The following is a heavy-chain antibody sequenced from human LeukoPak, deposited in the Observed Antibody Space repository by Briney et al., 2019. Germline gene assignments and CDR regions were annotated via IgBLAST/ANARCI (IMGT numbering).Heavy chain of an antibody. CDR1: GYTFTSYG. CDR2: ISAYNGNT. V-gene: IGHV1-18*01. CDR3: ARDSHDYSNYADAFDI. Sequence: GASVKVSCKASGYTFTSYGISWVRQAPGQGLEWMGWISAYNGNTNYAQSLQGRVTMTTGTSTSTAYMELRSLRSDDTAVYYCARDSHDYSNYADAFDIWGQGTMVTVSS. D-gene: IGHD4-11*01. J-gene: IGHJ3*02.